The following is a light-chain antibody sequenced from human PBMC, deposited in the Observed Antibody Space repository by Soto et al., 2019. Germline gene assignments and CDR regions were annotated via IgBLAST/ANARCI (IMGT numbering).Light chain of an antibody. CDR3: QQYGSAPYT. Sequence: EIVLTQSPGTLSLSPGERATLSCRASQSVSSNYLAWYQQKPGQTPRRLIYGASTRATGIPDRFSGSGSGTDFTLTISRLEPEDLAVYYCQQYGSAPYTFGQGNTLEIQ. CDR2: GAS. J-gene: IGKJ2*01. V-gene: IGKV3-20*01. CDR1: QSVSSNY.